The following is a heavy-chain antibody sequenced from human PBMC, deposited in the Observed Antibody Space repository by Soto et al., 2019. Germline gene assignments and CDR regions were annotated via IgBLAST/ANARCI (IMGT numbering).Heavy chain of an antibody. CDR3: TRGSSSNWYYFDY. V-gene: IGHV3-7*05. Sequence: GGSLRLSCAASGFTFSNYWMAWARQAPGKGLEWVANIKQDGNEKYYVDSVKGRFTISRDNAKNSLYLQMNNLRADDTAVYYCTRGSSSNWYYFDYWGQGALVTVSS. CDR2: IKQDGNEK. CDR1: GFTFSNYW. J-gene: IGHJ4*02. D-gene: IGHD6-13*01.